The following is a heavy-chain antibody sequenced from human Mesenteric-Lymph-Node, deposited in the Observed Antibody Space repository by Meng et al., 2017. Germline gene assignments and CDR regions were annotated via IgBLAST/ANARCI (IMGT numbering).Heavy chain of an antibody. D-gene: IGHD1-26*01. CDR2: ISAHNGNT. V-gene: IGHV1-18*01. Sequence: ASVKVSCKASGYTFTDYGISWVRQAPGQGLEWMGWISAHNGNTNYPQKFKGRLTMTTDTSTSTAYMELSSLRSDDTAVYYCARLDSGSYDWYFDLWGRGTLVTVSS. CDR1: GYTFTDYG. CDR3: ARLDSGSYDWYFDL. J-gene: IGHJ2*01.